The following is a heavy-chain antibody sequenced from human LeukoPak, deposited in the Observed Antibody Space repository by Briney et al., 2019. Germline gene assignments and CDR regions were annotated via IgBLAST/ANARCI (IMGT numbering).Heavy chain of an antibody. CDR3: AREPTILGIVSNFDH. D-gene: IGHD3-3*01. CDR2: ISGSGDNT. V-gene: IGHV3-23*01. CDR1: GFTFSSYA. J-gene: IGHJ4*02. Sequence: QAGGSLRLSCAASGFTFSSYAMSWVRQAPGKGLEWVSGISGSGDNTYYADSVKGRFTISRDNAKNSLYLQMSSLRAEDTAVYYCAREPTILGIVSNFDHWGQGTLVTVSS.